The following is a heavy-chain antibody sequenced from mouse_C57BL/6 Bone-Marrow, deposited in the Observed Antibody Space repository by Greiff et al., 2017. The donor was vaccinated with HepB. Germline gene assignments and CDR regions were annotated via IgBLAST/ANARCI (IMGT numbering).Heavy chain of an antibody. J-gene: IGHJ1*03. Sequence: DVQLVESGGGLVQPKGSLKLSCAASGFSFNTYAMNWVRQAPGKGLEWVARIRSKSNNYATYYADSVKDRFTISRADSESMLYLQMNKLKTEDTAMYDCVRLGTAVVAEYFEVWGTGTTVTVSS. CDR2: IRSKSNNYAT. CDR1: GFSFNTYA. V-gene: IGHV10-1*01. CDR3: VRLGTAVVAEYFEV. D-gene: IGHD1-1*01.